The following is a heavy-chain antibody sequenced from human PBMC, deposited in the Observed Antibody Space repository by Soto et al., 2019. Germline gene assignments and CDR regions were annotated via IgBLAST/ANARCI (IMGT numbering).Heavy chain of an antibody. Sequence: GGSLRLSCAASGFMFSDYGMHWVRQAPGKGLEWVAIIWYDGNYKYYSESAKGRFTISRDSSNNTLYLQMNNLRVEDTAVYFCAREGAVAGSQDFWGQGTLVTVSS. V-gene: IGHV3-33*01. CDR1: GFMFSDYG. CDR2: IWYDGNYK. J-gene: IGHJ4*02. CDR3: AREGAVAGSQDF. D-gene: IGHD6-19*01.